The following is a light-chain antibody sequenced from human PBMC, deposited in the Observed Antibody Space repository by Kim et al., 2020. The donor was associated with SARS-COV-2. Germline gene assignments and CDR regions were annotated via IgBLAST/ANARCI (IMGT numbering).Light chain of an antibody. Sequence: ALEQKVRITCQGDSLRSYYASWYQQKPGQAPVFVIYGENNRPSWIPDRFSGSSSGNTASLTITGAQAEDEGDYYCNSRDSSGNHLVFGGGTKVTVL. J-gene: IGLJ2*01. CDR2: GEN. V-gene: IGLV3-19*01. CDR1: SLRSYY. CDR3: NSRDSSGNHLV.